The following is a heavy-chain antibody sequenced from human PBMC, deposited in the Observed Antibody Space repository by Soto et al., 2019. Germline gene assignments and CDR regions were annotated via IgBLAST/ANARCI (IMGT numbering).Heavy chain of an antibody. Sequence: KSSETVSLTCTVSRACISGLYWTWIRKCAGKGLEWIGRIYATGTTDYNPSLKSRVMMSVDTSKKQFSLKLRSVTAADTAVYYCVRDGTQPLRDWFHSRG. CDR3: VRDGTQPLRDWFHS. D-gene: IGHD1-1*01. J-gene: IGHJ5*01. CDR2: IYATGTT. V-gene: IGHV4-4*07. CDR1: RACISGLY.